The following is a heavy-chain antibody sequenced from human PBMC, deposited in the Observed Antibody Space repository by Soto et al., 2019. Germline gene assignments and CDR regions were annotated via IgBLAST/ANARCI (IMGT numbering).Heavy chain of an antibody. V-gene: IGHV1-2*04. J-gene: IGHJ5*02. CDR1: GYTFTGYY. D-gene: IGHD3-10*01. Sequence: ASVKVSCRASGYTFTGYYMHWVRQAPGQGLEWMGWINPSSGGTNYAQKFQGWVTITRDTSMSTAYMELSSLRSEDTAVYYCASRLLWFGELSPWGQGTLVTSPQ. CDR2: INPSSGGT. CDR3: ASRLLWFGELSP.